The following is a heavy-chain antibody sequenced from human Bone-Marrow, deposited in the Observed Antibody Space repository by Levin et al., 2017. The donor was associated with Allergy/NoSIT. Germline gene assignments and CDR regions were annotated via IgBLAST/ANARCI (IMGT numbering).Heavy chain of an antibody. CDR3: TRDDLLDTNMDV. D-gene: IGHD3/OR15-3a*01. CDR1: GYTFTAYY. CDR2: INPDSGGT. V-gene: IGHV1-2*02. J-gene: IGHJ6*02. Sequence: PGGSLRLSCKASGYTFTAYYIHWVRQAPGQGLEWMGWINPDSGGTNYAQRFKGRVTMTRDTSISTVYMEVSRLTSDDTALYFCTRDDLLDTNMDVWGQGTTVTVSS.